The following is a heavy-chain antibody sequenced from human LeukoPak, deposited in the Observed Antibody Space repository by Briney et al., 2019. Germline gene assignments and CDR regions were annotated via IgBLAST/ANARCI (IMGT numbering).Heavy chain of an antibody. CDR3: ARRDYASSGMDV. V-gene: IGHV4-34*01. Sequence: SETLSLTCAVYGVSFSGYYWSWIRQPPGKGLEWIGEINHSGSTNYNPFLKSRVTISVDTSKNQFSLKLSSVTAADTAVYYCARRDYASSGMDVWGQGTTVTVSS. J-gene: IGHJ6*02. D-gene: IGHD4-17*01. CDR1: GVSFSGYY. CDR2: INHSGST.